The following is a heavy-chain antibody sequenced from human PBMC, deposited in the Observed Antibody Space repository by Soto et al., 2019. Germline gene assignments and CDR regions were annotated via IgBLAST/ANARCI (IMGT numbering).Heavy chain of an antibody. CDR3: ARGWGVVVPCFDY. V-gene: IGHV1-2*02. Sequence: GASVKVSCKASGYTFTGYYMHWVRQAPGQGLEWMGWINPNSGGTNYAQKFQGRVTMTRDTSISTAYMELSRLRSEDTAVYYCARGWGVVVPCFDYWGQGTMVTVSS. D-gene: IGHD2-2*01. J-gene: IGHJ4*02. CDR1: GYTFTGYY. CDR2: INPNSGGT.